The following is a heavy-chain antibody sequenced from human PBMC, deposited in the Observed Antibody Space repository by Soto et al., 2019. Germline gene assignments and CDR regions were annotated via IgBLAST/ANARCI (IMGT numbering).Heavy chain of an antibody. CDR3: ARDSTQYCSSTSCYYYSMDV. CDR2: IYYSGST. Sequence: QVQLQESGPGLVKPSETLSLTCTVSGGSISSYYWSWIRQPPGKGLEWIGYIYYSGSTNYNPSLKSRVTISVDTSKNQSSLKLSSVTAADTAVYYCARDSTQYCSSTSCYYYSMDVWGQGTTVTVSS. J-gene: IGHJ6*02. CDR1: GGSISSYY. V-gene: IGHV4-59*01. D-gene: IGHD2-2*01.